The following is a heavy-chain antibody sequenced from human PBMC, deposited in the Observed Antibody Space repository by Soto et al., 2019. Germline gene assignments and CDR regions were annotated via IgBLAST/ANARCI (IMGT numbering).Heavy chain of an antibody. CDR2: MNPNSGST. V-gene: IGHV1-8*01. D-gene: IGHD3-10*01. Sequence: QVQLVQSGAEVKKPGASVKVSCKASGYTFTGYDIDWVRQATGQGLEWMGWMNPNSGSTAYAQKFQGRVTMTRNTSISTAYMELSSLRSEDMAVYYCARGRVYDYCSGSTELRDYWGQGTLVTVSS. J-gene: IGHJ4*02. CDR3: ARGRVYDYCSGSTELRDY. CDR1: GYTFTGYD.